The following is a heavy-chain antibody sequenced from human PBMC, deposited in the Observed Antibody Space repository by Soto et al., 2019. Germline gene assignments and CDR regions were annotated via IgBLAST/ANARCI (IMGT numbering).Heavy chain of an antibody. CDR1: GGSFSGYY. V-gene: IGHV4-34*01. CDR3: ARSSHYYGSGIPL. CDR2: INHSGST. D-gene: IGHD3-10*01. Sequence: SETLSLTCAVYGGSFSGYYWSWIRQPPGKGLEWIGEINHSGSTNYNPSLKSRVTISVDTSKNQFSLKLSSVTAADTAVHYCARSSHYYGSGIPLWGQGTLVTVSS. J-gene: IGHJ4*02.